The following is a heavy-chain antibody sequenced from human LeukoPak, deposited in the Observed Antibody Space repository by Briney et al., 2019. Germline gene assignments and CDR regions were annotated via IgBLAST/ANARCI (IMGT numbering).Heavy chain of an antibody. J-gene: IGHJ6*02. D-gene: IGHD3-10*01. CDR3: AREEYYYGSGRTSYGMDV. V-gene: IGHV3-23*01. CDR2: IRGSGSET. Sequence: GGSLRLSCAGSGFTFNSYAMSWVRQAPGKGLEWVCGIRGSGSETFYADSVKGRFTISRDNSKNTLYLQMNSLRAEDTAVYYCAREEYYYGSGRTSYGMDVWGQGTTVTVSS. CDR1: GFTFNSYA.